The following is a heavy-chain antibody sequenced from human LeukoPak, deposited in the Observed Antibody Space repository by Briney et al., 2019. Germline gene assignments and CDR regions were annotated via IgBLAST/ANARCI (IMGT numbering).Heavy chain of an antibody. Sequence: GGSLRLSCAASGFTFDDYAMHWVRQAPGKGLEWVSGISWNSGSIGYADSVKGRFTISRDNAKNSLYLQMNSLRVEDTAVYYCAKAFTISGVVAYFDYWGQGTLVTVSS. D-gene: IGHD3-3*01. CDR1: GFTFDDYA. J-gene: IGHJ4*02. CDR2: ISWNSGSI. CDR3: AKAFTISGVVAYFDY. V-gene: IGHV3-9*01.